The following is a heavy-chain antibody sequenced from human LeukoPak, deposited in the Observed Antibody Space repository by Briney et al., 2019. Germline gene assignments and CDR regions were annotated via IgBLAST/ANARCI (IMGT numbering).Heavy chain of an antibody. Sequence: ASVKVSCKASGYTFTGYYIHWVRQAPGQGLEWMGWINPNSGGTNYAQKSQGRVTMTRDTSISTAYMELSRLRSDDTAVYYCARVDDYVWGSYRSSPYYFDYWGQGTLVTVSS. V-gene: IGHV1-2*02. CDR1: GYTFTGYY. CDR3: ARVDDYVWGSYRSSPYYFDY. CDR2: INPNSGGT. D-gene: IGHD3-16*02. J-gene: IGHJ4*02.